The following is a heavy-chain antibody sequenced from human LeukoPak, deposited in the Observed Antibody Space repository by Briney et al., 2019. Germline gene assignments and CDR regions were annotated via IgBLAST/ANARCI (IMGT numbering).Heavy chain of an antibody. CDR3: SGYSYGPRGAYFDY. V-gene: IGHV3-23*01. J-gene: IGHJ4*02. CDR2: ISGSGGST. CDR1: GFTFSSYS. D-gene: IGHD5-18*01. Sequence: GGSLRLSCAASGFTFSSYSMNWVRQAPGKGLEWVSAISGSGGSTYYADSVKGRFTISRDNSKNTLYLQMNSLRAEDTAVYYCSGYSYGPRGAYFDYWGQGTLVTVSS.